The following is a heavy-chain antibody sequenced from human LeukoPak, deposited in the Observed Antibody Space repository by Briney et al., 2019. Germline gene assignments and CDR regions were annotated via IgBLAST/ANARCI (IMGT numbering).Heavy chain of an antibody. CDR2: INPSGGST. CDR1: GYTFTSYY. D-gene: IGHD3-22*01. J-gene: IGHJ4*02. Sequence: GASVKVSCKASGYTFTSYYMHWVRQAPGQGLEWRGIINPSGGSTSYAQKFQGRVTMTRDTSTSTVYMELSSLRSEDTAVYYCARDKDYYDSSGYYYIDYWGQGTLVTVSS. V-gene: IGHV1-46*01. CDR3: ARDKDYYDSSGYYYIDY.